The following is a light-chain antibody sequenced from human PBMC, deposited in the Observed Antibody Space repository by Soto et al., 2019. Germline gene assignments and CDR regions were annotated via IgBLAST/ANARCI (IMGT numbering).Light chain of an antibody. CDR3: HQYGSLPRT. V-gene: IGKV3-20*01. CDR1: QSVPSRNY. Sequence: EIVLTQSPGTLSLSPGERATLSCRASQSVPSRNYLAWYQQKPGQAPRLLIYGASSRATGIPDRFSGSGSGTDFTLTISRLEPEDFAVYYCHQYGSLPRTFGQGTKVDIK. CDR2: GAS. J-gene: IGKJ1*01.